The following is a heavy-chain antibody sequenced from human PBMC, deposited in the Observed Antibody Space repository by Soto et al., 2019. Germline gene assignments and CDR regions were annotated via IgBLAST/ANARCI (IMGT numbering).Heavy chain of an antibody. Sequence: GGSLRLSCAASAFTFSNYDMNWVRQAPGRGLEWVSSISGDGNTYYVDSVKGRFTISRDNSKNTLYLQMNRLRAEDTALYFCAKTYFYYYMDVWGKGTTVTVSS. CDR3: AKTYFYYYMDV. J-gene: IGHJ6*03. CDR1: AFTFSNYD. V-gene: IGHV3-23*01. CDR2: ISGDGNT.